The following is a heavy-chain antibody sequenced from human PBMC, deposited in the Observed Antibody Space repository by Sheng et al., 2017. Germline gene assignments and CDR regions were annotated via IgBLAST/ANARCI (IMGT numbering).Heavy chain of an antibody. CDR3: ARRPLMVRGGNFDY. D-gene: IGHD3-10*01. V-gene: IGHV4-34*01. CDR1: GGSFSGYY. Sequence: QVQLQQWGAGLLKPSETLSLTCAVYGGSFSGYYWSWILQPPGKGLEWIGEINHSGSTNYNPSLKSRVTISVDTSKNQFSLKLSSVTAADTAVYYCARRPLMVRGGNFDYWGQGTLVTVSS. J-gene: IGHJ4*02. CDR2: INHSGST.